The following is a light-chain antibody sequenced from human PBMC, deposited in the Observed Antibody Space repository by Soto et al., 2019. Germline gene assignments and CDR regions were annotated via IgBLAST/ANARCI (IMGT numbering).Light chain of an antibody. CDR1: SSDVGGYNY. J-gene: IGLJ1*01. Sequence: QSALTQPPSASGSPGQSVTISCTGTSSDVGGYNYVSWYQQHPGKAPKLMIYEVSKRPSGVPDRFSGSKSGNTASLTVSGLQAEDEADCYCSSYAGSNNLNVFGTGTKLTVL. CDR2: EVS. CDR3: SSYAGSNNLNV. V-gene: IGLV2-8*01.